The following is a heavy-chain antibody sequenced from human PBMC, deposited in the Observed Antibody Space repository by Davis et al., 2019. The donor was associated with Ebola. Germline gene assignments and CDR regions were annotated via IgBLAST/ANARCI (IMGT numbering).Heavy chain of an antibody. J-gene: IGHJ6*04. CDR1: VITFSSYA. D-gene: IGHD3-3*01. V-gene: IGHV3-23*01. Sequence: GGSLRLSCTDSVITFSSYAMTWVRQAPGKGLEWVSVISGSGGSTYYADSVKGRFTISRDNSKKTLYLQMNSLRAEDQAVYYCAKSGLSFGVVKYHYGMDVWGKGTTVTVSS. CDR3: AKSGLSFGVVKYHYGMDV. CDR2: ISGSGGST.